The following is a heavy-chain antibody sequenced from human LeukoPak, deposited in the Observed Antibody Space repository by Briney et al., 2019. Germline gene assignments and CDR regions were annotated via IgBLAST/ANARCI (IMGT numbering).Heavy chain of an antibody. CDR2: ISPSGGST. D-gene: IGHD5-12*01. V-gene: IGHV1-46*01. CDR3: ARDRSGYDYVY. Sequence: GASVKVSCKAFGYTFTSNYIHWVRQAPGQGPEWMGVISPSGGSTTYAQKFQGRVTMTTDTSTSTAYMELRSLRSDDTAVYYCARDRSGYDYVYWGQGTLVTVSS. J-gene: IGHJ4*02. CDR1: GYTFTSNY.